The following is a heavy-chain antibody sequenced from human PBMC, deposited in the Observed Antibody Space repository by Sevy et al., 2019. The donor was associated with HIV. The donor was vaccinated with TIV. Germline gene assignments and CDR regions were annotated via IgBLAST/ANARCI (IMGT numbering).Heavy chain of an antibody. V-gene: IGHV1-2*06. CDR1: GYTFIDYY. CDR3: AREWGFAMANAFDI. D-gene: IGHD2-2*01. Sequence: ASVKVSCKASGYTFIDYYLIWVRQAPGQGFEWMGRFNPNSGDTNYAQKFQGRVTMTRDASINSAYMELSRLTSDDTAVYYCAREWGFAMANAFDIWGQGTMVTVSS. J-gene: IGHJ3*02. CDR2: FNPNSGDT.